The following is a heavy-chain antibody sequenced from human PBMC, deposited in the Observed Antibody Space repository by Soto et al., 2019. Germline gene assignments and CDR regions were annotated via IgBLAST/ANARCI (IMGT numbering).Heavy chain of an antibody. CDR3: ATPSSDHDFLFEH. J-gene: IGHJ4*02. CDR2: IIPTFGAA. Sequence: QVQLVQSGAEVRKPGSSVKVSCKASGDTFSSNSFSWVRQAPGQGPAYMGGIIPTFGAANYAQRFQDRLTITADESTTTVYMQLSSLRPDDTAVYYCATPSSDHDFLFEHWGQGTLVTVSS. D-gene: IGHD5-12*01. V-gene: IGHV1-69*01. CDR1: GDTFSSNS.